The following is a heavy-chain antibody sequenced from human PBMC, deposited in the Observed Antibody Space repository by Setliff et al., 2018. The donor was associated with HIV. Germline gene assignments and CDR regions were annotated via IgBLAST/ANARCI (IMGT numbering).Heavy chain of an antibody. CDR3: ARDPGSSSFDY. CDR1: GFTFSNAW. Sequence: TGGSLRLSCAASGFTFSNAWMSWVRQAPGKGLEFVANIKEDGSVTNYVDSVKGRFTISRDNAKNLVFLQMSSLRAEDTAAYYCARDPGSSSFDYWGQGTPVTVSS. CDR2: IKEDGSVT. V-gene: IGHV3-7*03. J-gene: IGHJ4*02. D-gene: IGHD6-19*01.